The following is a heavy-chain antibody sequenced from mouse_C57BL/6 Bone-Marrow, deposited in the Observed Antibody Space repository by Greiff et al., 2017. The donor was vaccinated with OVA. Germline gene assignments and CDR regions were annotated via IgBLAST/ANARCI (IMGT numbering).Heavy chain of an antibody. CDR3: ARDGYYADY. D-gene: IGHD2-3*01. CDR1: GYTFTSYT. CDR2: INPSSGYT. J-gene: IGHJ2*01. Sequence: VKLMESGAELARPGASVKMSCKASGYTFTSYTMHWVKQRPEQGLEWIGYINPSSGYTKYNQKFKDKATLTADKSSSTAYMQLSSLTSEDSAVYYCARDGYYADYWGQGTTLTVSS. V-gene: IGHV1-4*01.